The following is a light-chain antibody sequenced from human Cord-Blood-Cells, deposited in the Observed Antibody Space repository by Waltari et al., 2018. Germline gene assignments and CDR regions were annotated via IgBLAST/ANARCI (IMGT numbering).Light chain of an antibody. V-gene: IGLV2-14*01. Sequence: QSALPKPASGSRSPGPSLTISCTRTSSDVGGSNYVSWYQQHPGTAPNLMIYEVSNRPSGVSNRFSGSKSGNTASLTISGLQAEDEADYYCSSYTSSSSVVFGGGTKLTVL. CDR3: SSYTSSSSVV. CDR1: SSDVGGSNY. J-gene: IGLJ2*01. CDR2: EVS.